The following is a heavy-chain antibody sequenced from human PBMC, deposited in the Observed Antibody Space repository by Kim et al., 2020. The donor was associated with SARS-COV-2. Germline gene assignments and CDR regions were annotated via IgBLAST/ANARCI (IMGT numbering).Heavy chain of an antibody. CDR3: ARDGAYCDGDCYSFADRLSFDY. CDR1: GYTFTSYA. Sequence: ASVKVSCKASGYTFTSYAMHWVRQAPGQRLEWMGWINPGNGNTKYSQKFQGRVTITRDTSTSTAYMELSSLRSEDTAVYYCARDGAYCDGDCYSFADRLSFDYWGQGTLVTVSS. D-gene: IGHD2-21*02. J-gene: IGHJ4*02. CDR2: INPGNGNT. V-gene: IGHV1-3*01.